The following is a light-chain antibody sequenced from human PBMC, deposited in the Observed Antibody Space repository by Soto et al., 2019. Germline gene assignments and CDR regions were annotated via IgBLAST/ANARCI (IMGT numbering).Light chain of an antibody. V-gene: IGKV3-15*01. CDR3: HQHNKWTPKT. J-gene: IGKJ1*01. CDR1: QSVSTN. Sequence: EIVMTQSPATLSVSPGERATLFCRASQSVSTNLAWYQQKPGQPPRLLIYGASTRATGIPARFSGSGSGTEFSLTISSLQSEDFAIYYCHQHNKWTPKTFGQGTKVEIK. CDR2: GAS.